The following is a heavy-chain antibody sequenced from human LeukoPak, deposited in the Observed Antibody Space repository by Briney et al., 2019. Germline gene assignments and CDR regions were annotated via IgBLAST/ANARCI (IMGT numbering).Heavy chain of an antibody. CDR2: ISSSSSSI. V-gene: IGHV3-21*04. CDR1: GFTFSSYC. D-gene: IGHD6-13*01. CDR3: AKVNPYSSSWYVFDY. Sequence: PGGSLRLSCAASGFTFSSYCMTWVRQAPGKGLEWVSSISSSSSSIYYADSVKGRFTISRDNAKNSLYLQMNSLRAEDTAVYYCAKVNPYSSSWYVFDYWGQGTLVTVSS. J-gene: IGHJ4*02.